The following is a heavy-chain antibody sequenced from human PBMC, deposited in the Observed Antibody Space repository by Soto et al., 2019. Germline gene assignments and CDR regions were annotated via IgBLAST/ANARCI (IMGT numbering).Heavy chain of an antibody. J-gene: IGHJ6*02. D-gene: IGHD3-16*02. CDR1: GSTFSKYA. Sequence: QVQLVQSGAEVKKPGSSVKVSCKASGSTFSKYAISWVRQAPGQGLEWMGGLIPILGAAKYAQKFQGRVTITADESTRTACMELSSVRFEDTAVYYCARDSHDYIWGSYRNGMDVWGQGTTVSVSS. CDR3: ARDSHDYIWGSYRNGMDV. CDR2: LIPILGAA. V-gene: IGHV1-69*01.